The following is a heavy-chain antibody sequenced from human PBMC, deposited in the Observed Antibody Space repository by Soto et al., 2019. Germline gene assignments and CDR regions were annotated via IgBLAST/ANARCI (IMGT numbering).Heavy chain of an antibody. Sequence: SETLSLTCTVSGGSISSYYWSWIRQPPGKGLEWIGEINHSGSTNYNPSLKSRVTISVDTSKNQFSLKLSSVTAADTAVYYCARGKGLAARDYFDYWGQGTLVTVSS. J-gene: IGHJ4*02. CDR2: INHSGST. D-gene: IGHD6-6*01. V-gene: IGHV4-34*01. CDR1: GGSISSYY. CDR3: ARGKGLAARDYFDY.